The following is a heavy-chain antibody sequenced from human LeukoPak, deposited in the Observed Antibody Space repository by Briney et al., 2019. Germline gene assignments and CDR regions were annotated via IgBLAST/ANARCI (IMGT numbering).Heavy chain of an antibody. J-gene: IGHJ1*01. D-gene: IGHD2-21*01. CDR2: MNPNSGNT. CDR3: ARNGRQVRYFQH. CDR1: GYTSTNYD. V-gene: IGHV1-8*01. Sequence: ASVKVSCKASGYTSTNYDINWVRQATGQGLEWMGWMNPNSGNTGYAQKFQGRVNMTRNTSISTAYMELSSLRSEDTAVYYCARNGRQVRYFQHWGQGTLVTVSS.